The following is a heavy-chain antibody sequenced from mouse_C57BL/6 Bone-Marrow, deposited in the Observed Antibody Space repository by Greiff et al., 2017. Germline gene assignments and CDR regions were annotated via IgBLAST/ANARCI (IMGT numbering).Heavy chain of an antibody. J-gene: IGHJ2*01. V-gene: IGHV5-17*01. D-gene: IGHD1-1*01. CDR1: GFTFSDYG. CDR2: ISSGSSTI. CDR3: ARGGYYGSSYLFDY. Sequence: EVQVVESGGGLVKPGGSLKLSCAASGFTFSDYGMHWVRQAPEKGLEWVAYISSGSSTIYYADTVKGRFTISRDNAKNTLFLQMTSLRSEDTAMYYCARGGYYGSSYLFDYWGQGTTLTVSS.